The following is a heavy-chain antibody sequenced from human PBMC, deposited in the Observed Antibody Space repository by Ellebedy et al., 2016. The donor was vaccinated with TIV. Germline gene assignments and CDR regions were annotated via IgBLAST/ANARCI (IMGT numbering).Heavy chain of an antibody. J-gene: IGHJ6*03. D-gene: IGHD1-26*01. Sequence: GESLKISXAASGFTFSSYSMNWVRQAPGKGLEWVSYISSSSSTIYYADSVKGRFTISRDNAKNSLYLQMNSLRDEDTAVYYCARVEVGANKGPYYYYYYMDVWGKGTTVTVSS. CDR3: ARVEVGANKGPYYYYYYMDV. V-gene: IGHV3-48*02. CDR1: GFTFSSYS. CDR2: ISSSSSTI.